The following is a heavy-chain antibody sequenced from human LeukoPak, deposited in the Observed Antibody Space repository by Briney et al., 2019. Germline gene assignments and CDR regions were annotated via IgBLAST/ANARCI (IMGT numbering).Heavy chain of an antibody. CDR1: GFTFSSYS. CDR2: ISSSSSYI. Sequence: KPGGSLRLSCAASGFTFSSYSMNWVRQAPGKGLEWVSSISSSSSYIYYADSVKGRFTISRDNAKNSLYLQMNSLRAEDTALYYCARVGQISGYSSRRGYFDYWGQGTLVTVSS. D-gene: IGHD6-13*01. V-gene: IGHV3-21*04. J-gene: IGHJ4*02. CDR3: ARVGQISGYSSRRGYFDY.